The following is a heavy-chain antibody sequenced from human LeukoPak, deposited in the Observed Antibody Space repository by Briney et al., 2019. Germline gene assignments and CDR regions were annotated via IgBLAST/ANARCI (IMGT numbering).Heavy chain of an antibody. CDR3: ARILRLHTPRAFDI. D-gene: IGHD5-24*01. CDR1: GGSISSYY. J-gene: IGHJ3*02. V-gene: IGHV4-4*07. CDR2: IYITGST. Sequence: SETLSLTCTVSGGSISSYYWSWIRQPAGKGLEWIGRIYITGSTNYNPSLKSRVTMSVDTSKNQFSLKLISMTAEDTAVYYCARILRLHTPRAFDIWGQGTMVTVSS.